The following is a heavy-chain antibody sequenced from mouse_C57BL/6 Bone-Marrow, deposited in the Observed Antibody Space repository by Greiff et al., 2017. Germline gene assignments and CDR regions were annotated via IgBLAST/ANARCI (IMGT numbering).Heavy chain of an antibody. CDR3: ARSKDYYGSRYFDV. CDR1: GYTFTSYG. CDR2: IYPRSGNP. V-gene: IGHV1-81*01. Sequence: QVQLKQSGAELARPGASVKLSCKASGYTFTSYGISWVKQRTGQGLEWIGEIYPRSGNPYYNEKFKGKATLTADKSSSTAYMELRSLTSEDSAVYFCARSKDYYGSRYFDVWGTGTTVTVSS. D-gene: IGHD1-1*01. J-gene: IGHJ1*03.